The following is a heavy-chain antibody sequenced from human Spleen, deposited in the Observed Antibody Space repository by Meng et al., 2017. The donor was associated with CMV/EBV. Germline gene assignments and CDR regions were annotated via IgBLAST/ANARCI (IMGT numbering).Heavy chain of an antibody. J-gene: IGHJ4*02. CDR1: GYTFTGYY. CDR2: INPNSGGT. V-gene: IGHV1-2*02. CDR3: ARSRIRDILTGVDY. Sequence: ASVKVSCKASGYTFTGYYMHWVRQAPGQGLEWMGWINPNSGGTNYAQKFQGRVTMTRDTSISTAYMELGRLRSDDTAVYYCARSRIRDILTGVDYWGQGTLVTVSS. D-gene: IGHD3-9*01.